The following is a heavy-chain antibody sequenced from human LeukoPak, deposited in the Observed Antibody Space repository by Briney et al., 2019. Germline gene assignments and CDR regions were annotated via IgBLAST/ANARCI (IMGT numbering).Heavy chain of an antibody. CDR2: INHSGST. CDR1: GGSFSGYY. CDR3: ARPVDTASFDY. V-gene: IGHV4-34*01. Sequence: PSETLSLTCAVYGGSFSGYYWSWIRQPPGKGLEWIGEINHSGSTNYNLSLKSRVTISVDTSKNQFSLKLSSVTAADTAVYYCARPVDTASFDYWGQGTLITVSS. J-gene: IGHJ4*02. D-gene: IGHD5-18*01.